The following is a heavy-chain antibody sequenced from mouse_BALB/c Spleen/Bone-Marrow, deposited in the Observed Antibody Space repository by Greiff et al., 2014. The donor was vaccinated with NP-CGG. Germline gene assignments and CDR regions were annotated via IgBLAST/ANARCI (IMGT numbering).Heavy chain of an antibody. V-gene: IGHV1-62-2*01. CDR1: GYTFTEFI. CDR2: FYPASDSI. J-gene: IGHJ2*02. CDR3: ARHLYYFDY. Sequence: QVQLQQSGAGLVKPGASVKLSCKASGYTFTEFIIHWVKQRSGQGLEWIWWFYPASDSIKYNEKFKDKATLTADISSSTVYMEPSRLTAEDSAVYFCARHLYYFDYWGQGTSLTVSS.